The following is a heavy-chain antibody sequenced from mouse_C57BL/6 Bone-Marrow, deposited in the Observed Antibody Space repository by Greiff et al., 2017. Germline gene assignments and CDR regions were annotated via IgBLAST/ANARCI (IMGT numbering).Heavy chain of an antibody. CDR2: ISSGSSTI. Sequence: EVQGVESGGGLVKPGGSLKLSCAASGFTFSDYGMHWVRQAPEKGLEWVAYISSGSSTIYYADTVKGRFTLSRDNAKNTLFLQMTSLRSADTAMYYCANAYDYDLGVGFDYWGQGTALTVSS. V-gene: IGHV5-17*01. CDR1: GFTFSDYG. J-gene: IGHJ2*01. D-gene: IGHD2-4*01. CDR3: ANAYDYDLGVGFDY.